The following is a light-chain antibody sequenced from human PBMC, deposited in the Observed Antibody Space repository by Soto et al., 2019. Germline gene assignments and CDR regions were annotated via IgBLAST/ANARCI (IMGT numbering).Light chain of an antibody. J-gene: IGKJ4*01. CDR1: QSVSGN. CDR3: QQYNNWPPLT. V-gene: IGKV3-15*01. Sequence: EMVMTQSPATLSVSPGERATLSCRASQSVSGNLAWYQQRPGQAPRLLIYAASTRATGIPARFSGSGSGTDFTLTISSLQPEDVAVYYCQQYNNWPPLTFGGGTKVEIK. CDR2: AAS.